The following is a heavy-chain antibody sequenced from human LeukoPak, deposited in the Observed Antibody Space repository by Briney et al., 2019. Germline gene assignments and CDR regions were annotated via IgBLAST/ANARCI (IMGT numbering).Heavy chain of an antibody. CDR1: GFTFSSYA. D-gene: IGHD6-13*01. CDR3: ARGGCSSSWYSPDYYYGMDV. Sequence: GGSLRLSCAASGFTFSSYAMHWVRQAPGKGLEYVSAISSNGGSTYYANSVKGRFTISRDNSKNTLYLQMGSLRAEDMAVYYCARGGCSSSWYSPDYYYGMDVWGQGTTVTVSS. J-gene: IGHJ6*02. V-gene: IGHV3-64*01. CDR2: ISSNGGST.